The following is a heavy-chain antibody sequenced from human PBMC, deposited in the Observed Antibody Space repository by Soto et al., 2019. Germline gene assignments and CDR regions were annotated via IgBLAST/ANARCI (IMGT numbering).Heavy chain of an antibody. CDR2: ISSSSSYI. J-gene: IGHJ6*02. CDR3: ARGGWDIVVVPASYGMDV. Sequence: GGSLRLSCAASGFTFSSYSMNWVRQAPGKGLEWVSSISSSSSYIYYADSVKGRFTISRDNAKNSLYLQMNSLRAEDTAVYYCARGGWDIVVVPASYGMDVWGQGTTVTVS. D-gene: IGHD2-2*01. V-gene: IGHV3-21*01. CDR1: GFTFSSYS.